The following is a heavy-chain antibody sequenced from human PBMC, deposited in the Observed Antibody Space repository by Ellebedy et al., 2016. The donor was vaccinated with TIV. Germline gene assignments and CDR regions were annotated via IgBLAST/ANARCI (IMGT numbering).Heavy chain of an antibody. J-gene: IGHJ4*02. V-gene: IGHV3-23*01. D-gene: IGHD3-10*01. Sequence: GESLKISXAASGFTFSSYAMSWVRQAPGKGLEWVSAISGSGGSTYYADSVKGRFTISRDNSKNTLYLQMNSLRAEDTAVYYCVPKPIQYYYGSGSYFNWGQGTLVTVSS. CDR2: ISGSGGST. CDR1: GFTFSSYA. CDR3: VPKPIQYYYGSGSYFN.